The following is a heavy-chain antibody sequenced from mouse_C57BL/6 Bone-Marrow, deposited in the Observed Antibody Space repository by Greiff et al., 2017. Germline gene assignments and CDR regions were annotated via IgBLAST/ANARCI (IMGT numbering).Heavy chain of an antibody. V-gene: IGHV5-4*01. CDR1: GFTFSSYA. CDR3: ARDRGQLRLNYFDY. J-gene: IGHJ2*01. Sequence: EVHLVESGGGLVKPGGSLKLSCAASGFTFSSYAMSWVRQTPEKRLEWVATISDGGSYTYYPDNVKGRFTNTRDNAKNNLYLQMSHLKSEDTAMYYCARDRGQLRLNYFDYWGQGTTLTVSS. CDR2: ISDGGSYT. D-gene: IGHD3-2*02.